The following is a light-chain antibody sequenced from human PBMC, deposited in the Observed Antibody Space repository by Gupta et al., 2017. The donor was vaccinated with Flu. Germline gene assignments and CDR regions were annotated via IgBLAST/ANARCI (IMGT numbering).Light chain of an antibody. CDR3: QQYGSSPYT. V-gene: IGKV3-20*01. CDR1: QSVSSSY. J-gene: IGKJ2*01. Sequence: TLLTPSPGTLSLSPGERATPSCRASQSVSSSYLAWYQQKPGQAPRLLIYGASSRATGIPDRFSGSGSGTDFTLTISRLEPEDFAVYYCQQYGSSPYTFGQGTKLEIK. CDR2: GAS.